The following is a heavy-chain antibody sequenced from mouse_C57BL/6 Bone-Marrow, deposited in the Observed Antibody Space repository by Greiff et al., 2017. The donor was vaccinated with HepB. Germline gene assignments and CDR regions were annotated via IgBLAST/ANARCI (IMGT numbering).Heavy chain of an antibody. J-gene: IGHJ3*01. CDR1: GYTFTSYW. CDR2: IDPSDSYT. CDR3: ARGEIVLRAWFAY. Sequence: VQLQQPGTELVKPGASVKLSCKASGYTFTSYWMHWVKQRPGQGLEWIGEIDPSDSYTNYNQKFKGKATLTVDTSSSTAYMQLSSLTSEDSAVYYCARGEIVLRAWFAYWGQGTLVTVSA. V-gene: IGHV1-50*01. D-gene: IGHD1-1*01.